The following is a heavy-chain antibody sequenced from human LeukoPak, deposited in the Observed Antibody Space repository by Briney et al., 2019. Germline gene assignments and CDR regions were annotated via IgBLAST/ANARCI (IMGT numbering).Heavy chain of an antibody. Sequence: SETLSLTCTVSGGSVSSGSYYWNWIRQSPGKGLESIGYISYSGSTPYNPSLKSRVTISVDTSKNQFSLNLSSVTAADTAVYYCAIDTLRGDGYNYDSWGQGTRVTVSS. V-gene: IGHV4-61*01. CDR2: ISYSGST. D-gene: IGHD5-24*01. J-gene: IGHJ5*01. CDR3: AIDTLRGDGYNYDS. CDR1: GGSVSSGSYY.